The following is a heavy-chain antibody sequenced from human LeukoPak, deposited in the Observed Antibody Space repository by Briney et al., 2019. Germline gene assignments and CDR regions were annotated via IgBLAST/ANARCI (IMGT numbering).Heavy chain of an antibody. J-gene: IGHJ4*02. CDR2: ISTYNGNT. CDR1: GYAFTSYG. V-gene: IGHV1-18*01. Sequence: VASVKVSCKASGYAFTSYGFSWVRQAPGQGLEWMGWISTYNGNTNYAQNLQGRVTMTTDTSTSTAYMELRSLRSDDTAVYYCARGGCSSTSCYEGDYFDYWGQGTLVTVSS. D-gene: IGHD2-2*01. CDR3: ARGGCSSTSCYEGDYFDY.